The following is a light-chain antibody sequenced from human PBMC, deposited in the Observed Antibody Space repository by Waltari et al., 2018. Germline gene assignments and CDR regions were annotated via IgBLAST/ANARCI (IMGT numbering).Light chain of an antibody. J-gene: IGLJ3*02. CDR3: SSQTPDGVVL. CDR1: GVAIGAFAF. Sequence: QSALTHPASVSGSPGQSVTIPCTGIGVAIGAFAFVSWYQQHPGRAPQVIIYDVTNRPSGISARFSASKSADTASLTISGLQAEDEGDYYCSSQTPDGVVLFGGGTRVTVL. V-gene: IGLV2-14*01. CDR2: DVT.